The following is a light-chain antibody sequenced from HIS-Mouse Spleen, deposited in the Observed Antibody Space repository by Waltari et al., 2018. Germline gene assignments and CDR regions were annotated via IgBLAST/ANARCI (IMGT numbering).Light chain of an antibody. Sequence: QSALTQPASVSGSPGQSITISCTGTSSDVGSYNLFSWYQQHPGKAPKFMIYEGSKRPSGVSNRFSGSKSGNTASLTISGLQAEDEADYYCCSYAGSSTWVFGGGTKLTVL. CDR3: CSYAGSSTWV. J-gene: IGLJ3*02. CDR1: SSDVGSYNL. CDR2: EGS. V-gene: IGLV2-23*01.